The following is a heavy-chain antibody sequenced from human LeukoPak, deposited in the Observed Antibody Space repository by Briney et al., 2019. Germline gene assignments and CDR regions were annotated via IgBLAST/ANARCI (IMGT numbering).Heavy chain of an antibody. D-gene: IGHD4-11*01. Sequence: GGSLRLSCAASGFTFSNYWMHWVRQAPGKGLEWVANIKQDGSEKYYVDSVKGRFTISRDNAKNSLYLQMNSLRAEDTAVYYCAKHNYYYFDYWGQGTLVTVSS. CDR2: IKQDGSEK. CDR1: GFTFSNYW. CDR3: AKHNYYYFDY. J-gene: IGHJ4*02. V-gene: IGHV3-7*01.